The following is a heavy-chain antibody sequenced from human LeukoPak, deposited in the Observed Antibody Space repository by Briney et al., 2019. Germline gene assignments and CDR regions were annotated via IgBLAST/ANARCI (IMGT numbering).Heavy chain of an antibody. Sequence: SETLSLTCTVSGVSVSNYFWSWVRQPAGKGLEWIGRIYTTESTNYNPSLKSRVTLSVDTSRNQFSLKLSSVTAADTAVYYCVKDSSGSSVARGWFDPWGQGILVTVSS. CDR3: VKDSSGSSVARGWFDP. V-gene: IGHV4-4*07. CDR1: GVSVSNYF. D-gene: IGHD3-10*01. CDR2: IYTTEST. J-gene: IGHJ5*02.